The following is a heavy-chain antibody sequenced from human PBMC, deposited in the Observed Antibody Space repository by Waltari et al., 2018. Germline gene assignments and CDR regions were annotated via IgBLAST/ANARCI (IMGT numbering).Heavy chain of an antibody. D-gene: IGHD5-12*01. CDR2: INPNSGGT. V-gene: IGHV1-2*06. Sequence: QVQLVQPGAEVKKPGASVKVSCPDSGYNFTGYYMPLVRQAPGQGLEWMGRINPNSGGTNYAQKFQGRVTMTRDTSISTAYMELSRLRSDDTAVYYCARERGYSGYDRSGYFDYWGQGTLVTVSS. CDR3: ARERGYSGYDRSGYFDY. CDR1: GYNFTGYY. J-gene: IGHJ4*02.